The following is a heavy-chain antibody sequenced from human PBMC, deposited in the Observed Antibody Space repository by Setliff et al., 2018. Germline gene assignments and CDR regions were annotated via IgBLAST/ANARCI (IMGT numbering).Heavy chain of an antibody. CDR3: ARGLCGGDCSIWVDPKYHFDY. J-gene: IGHJ4*02. CDR1: GGSVSSGSYY. D-gene: IGHD2-21*02. CDR2: IYKSGST. Sequence: PSETLSLTCTVSGGSVSSGSYYWSWIRQPAGKGLEWFGHIYKSGSTNYNPSLKSRVTMSLDTSKNQFSLNLNSVSAADTAVYYCARGLCGGDCSIWVDPKYHFDYWGQGTLVTVSS. V-gene: IGHV4-61*10.